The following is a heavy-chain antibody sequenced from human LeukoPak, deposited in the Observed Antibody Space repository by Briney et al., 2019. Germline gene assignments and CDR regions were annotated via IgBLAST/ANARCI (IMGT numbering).Heavy chain of an antibody. J-gene: IGHJ4*02. CDR1: GFTFSSHA. D-gene: IGHD6-19*01. V-gene: IGHV3-30-3*01. CDR3: ARDPDVGIAVAGYYFDY. CDR2: ISYDGSNK. Sequence: GGSLRLSCAASGFTFSSHAMHWVRQAPGKGLEWVAVISYDGSNKYYADSVKGRFTISRDNSKNTLYLQMNSLRAEDTAVYYCARDPDVGIAVAGYYFDYWGQGTLVTVSS.